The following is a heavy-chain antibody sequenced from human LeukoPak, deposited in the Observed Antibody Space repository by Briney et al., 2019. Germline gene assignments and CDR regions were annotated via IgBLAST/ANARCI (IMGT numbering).Heavy chain of an antibody. CDR1: VFTFSSYW. CDR2: IKHDGSEK. J-gene: IGHJ4*02. Sequence: GRSLRLSCAASVFTFSSYWMSCVRQAPRKGLEWVANIKHDGSEKYYVDSVKGRFTISRDNAKKSLYLQMNSLRAEDTAVYYCATRAGYFDYWGQGTLVTVSS. V-gene: IGHV3-7*01. CDR3: ATRAGYFDY. D-gene: IGHD6-19*01.